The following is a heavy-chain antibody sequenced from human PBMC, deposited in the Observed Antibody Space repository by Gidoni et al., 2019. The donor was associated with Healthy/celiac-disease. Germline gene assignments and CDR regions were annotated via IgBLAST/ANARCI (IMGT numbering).Heavy chain of an antibody. CDR2: ISSSSSYI. J-gene: IGHJ4*02. V-gene: IGHV3-21*01. CDR1: GFTFSSYS. D-gene: IGHD1-26*01. Sequence: EVQLVESGGGLVKPGGSLRLSCAASGFTFSSYSMNWVRQAPGKGLEWVASISSSSSYIYYAYSVKGRFTISRDNAKNSLYLQMNSLRAEDTAVYYCARASNSGSYYNYWGQGTLVTVSS. CDR3: ARASNSGSYYNY.